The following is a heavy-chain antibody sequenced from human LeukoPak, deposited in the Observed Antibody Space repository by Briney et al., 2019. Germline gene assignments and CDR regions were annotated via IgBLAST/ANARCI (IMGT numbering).Heavy chain of an antibody. D-gene: IGHD2-15*01. CDR1: GFTFSSYA. V-gene: IGHV3-23*01. J-gene: IGHJ4*02. Sequence: PGVSLRLSCAASGFTFSSYAMSWVRQAPGKGLEWVPAISGSGGSTYYADSVKGRCTISRDNSKNTLYLQMNSLRAEDTAVYYCAKAPPRRYCSGGSCYLLYFDYWGQGTLVTVSS. CDR3: AKAPPRRYCSGGSCYLLYFDY. CDR2: ISGSGGST.